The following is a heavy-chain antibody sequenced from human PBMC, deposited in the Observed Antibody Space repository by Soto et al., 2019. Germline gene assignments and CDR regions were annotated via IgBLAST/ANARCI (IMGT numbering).Heavy chain of an antibody. D-gene: IGHD3-10*01. J-gene: IGHJ3*02. Sequence: QVQLVQSGPEVKKPGASVKVSCKTSGYAFINYGLSWVRQAPGQGLEWMGWISPYDGKTNYAQKSQGRVTMTTDTTTSTAYIELRSLRPDDTAVYYCATEVSWGATLILGVIVRGFDIWGQGTRVTVSS. V-gene: IGHV1-18*01. CDR3: ATEVSWGATLILGVIVRGFDI. CDR1: GYAFINYG. CDR2: ISPYDGKT.